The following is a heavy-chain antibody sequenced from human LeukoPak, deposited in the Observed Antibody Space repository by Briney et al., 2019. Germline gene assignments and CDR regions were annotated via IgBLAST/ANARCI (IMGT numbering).Heavy chain of an antibody. J-gene: IGHJ1*01. CDR3: ARDREVPTPDEYFEH. CDR1: GFTFSTYW. D-gene: IGHD5-24*01. Sequence: PGGSLRLSCAASGFTFSTYWMTWARQAPGKGLEWVANIKQDGSEKYYVDSVKGRFTVSRDNAKNSVFLLMNSLRADDTAVYYCARDREVPTPDEYFEHWGQGTLVTVSS. CDR2: IKQDGSEK. V-gene: IGHV3-7*01.